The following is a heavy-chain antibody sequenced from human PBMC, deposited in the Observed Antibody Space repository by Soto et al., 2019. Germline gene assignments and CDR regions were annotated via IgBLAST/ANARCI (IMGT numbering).Heavy chain of an antibody. J-gene: IGHJ4*02. CDR3: ARHVYGAKGFDD. CDR1: GDSIGSSSYY. CDR2: IYYSGST. D-gene: IGHD4-17*01. Sequence: PSETLSLTCTVSGDSIGSSSYYWGWIRQPPGKGLEWIGSIYYSGSTYYNPSLKSRVTISVDTSKNQFSLRLNSVTAADTAVYYCARHVYGAKGFDDWGQGTLVTVSS. V-gene: IGHV4-39*01.